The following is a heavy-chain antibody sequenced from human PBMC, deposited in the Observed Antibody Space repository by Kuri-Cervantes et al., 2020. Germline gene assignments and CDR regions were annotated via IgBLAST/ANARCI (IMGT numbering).Heavy chain of an antibody. CDR1: GGTFSSDA. J-gene: IGHJ3*02. Sequence: SVKVSCKAPGGTFSSDAVSWVRQAPGQGLEWMGTIIPIFGTTNYAQKFQGRVTMTRDTSTSTVYMELSSLRSEDTAVYYCARDSQGGAFDIWGQGTMVTVSS. D-gene: IGHD1-26*01. V-gene: IGHV1-69*05. CDR3: ARDSQGGAFDI. CDR2: IIPIFGTT.